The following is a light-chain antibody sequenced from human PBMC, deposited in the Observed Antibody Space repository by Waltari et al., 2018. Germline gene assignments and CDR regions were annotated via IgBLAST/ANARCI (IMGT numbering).Light chain of an antibody. CDR3: QKYDFLPAT. V-gene: IGKV3-20*01. J-gene: IGKJ1*01. CDR1: HGVGKY. CDR2: HTS. Sequence: EIVLTQSPGTLSLSPGERATLSCRASHGVGKYLDGYQQRPVQAPRLLLYHTSIRATGIPDRFSGSGYGTDFSLTISRLEPEDFAVYYCQKYDFLPATFGQGTTVEIK.